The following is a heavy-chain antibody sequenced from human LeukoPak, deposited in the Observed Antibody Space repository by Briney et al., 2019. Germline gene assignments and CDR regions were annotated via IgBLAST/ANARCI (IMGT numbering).Heavy chain of an antibody. D-gene: IGHD1-7*01. CDR3: AREVVTGTTAYYYYMDV. CDR1: GGSISSGDYY. Sequence: SQTPSLTCTVSGGSISSGDYYWSWIRQPPGKGLEWIGYIYYSGSTYYNPSLKSRVTISVDTSKNQFSLKLSSVTAADTAVYYCAREVVTGTTAYYYYMDVWGKGTTVTVSS. V-gene: IGHV4-30-4*08. J-gene: IGHJ6*03. CDR2: IYYSGST.